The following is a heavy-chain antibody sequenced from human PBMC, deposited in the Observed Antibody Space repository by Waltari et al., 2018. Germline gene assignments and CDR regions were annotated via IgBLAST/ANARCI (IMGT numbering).Heavy chain of an antibody. D-gene: IGHD6-6*01. CDR2: IYSTGPT. Sequence: QVQLQESGPGLVKPSETLSLTCSVSNGSIHSYFWSWIRQPPGKGLEWIGYIYSTGPTDYNPALGSRVTISVDTSKTQFSLRLSSVTAADTAVYYCARHGGVAALYYFDYWGQGTLVTVSS. V-gene: IGHV4-59*08. CDR1: NGSIHSYF. CDR3: ARHGGVAALYYFDY. J-gene: IGHJ4*02.